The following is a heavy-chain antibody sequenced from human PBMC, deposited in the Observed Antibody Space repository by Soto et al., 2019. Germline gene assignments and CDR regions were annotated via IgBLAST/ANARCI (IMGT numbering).Heavy chain of an antibody. CDR3: ARDSVGSGYD. J-gene: IGHJ4*02. D-gene: IGHD3-22*01. Sequence: QVQLQESGPGLVKPSETLSLTCTVSGGSMTSYYWSWIRQPPGKRLEWMGYTYYSGYTNYNPSLKSRVTISVNTSKSQFSLEMSSVTAADTAVYYCARDSVGSGYDWGQGTLVTVSS. V-gene: IGHV4-59*01. CDR2: TYYSGYT. CDR1: GGSMTSYY.